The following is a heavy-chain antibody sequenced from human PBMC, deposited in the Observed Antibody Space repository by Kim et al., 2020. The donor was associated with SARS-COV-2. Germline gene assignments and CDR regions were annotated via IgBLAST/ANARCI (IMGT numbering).Heavy chain of an antibody. CDR1: GFNFRTYG. V-gene: IGHV3-33*01. J-gene: IGHJ4*02. Sequence: GGSLRLSCAASGFNFRTYGMSWVRQAPGKGLEWVAVIWYDGSHTYYADSVKGRFTISRDNSKHKLYLQMNSLRAEDTAVYYCASDAKLDYTYWTGFRAGGLFDYWGQGTLVTVPS. D-gene: IGHD2-8*02. CDR2: IWYDGSHT. CDR3: ASDAKLDYTYWTGFRAGGLFDY.